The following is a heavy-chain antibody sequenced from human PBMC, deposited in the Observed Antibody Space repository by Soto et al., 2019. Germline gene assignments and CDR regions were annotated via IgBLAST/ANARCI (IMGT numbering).Heavy chain of an antibody. V-gene: IGHV3-30*18. CDR1: GFTFSSYG. CDR3: AKAYCSSTSCYRVNWFDP. Sequence: GGSLRLSCAASGFTFSSYGMHWVRQAPGKGLEWVAVISYDGSNKYYADSVKGRFTISRDNSKNTLYLQMNSLRAEDTAVYYCAKAYCSSTSCYRVNWFDPWGQGTLVTVSS. J-gene: IGHJ5*02. D-gene: IGHD2-2*02. CDR2: ISYDGSNK.